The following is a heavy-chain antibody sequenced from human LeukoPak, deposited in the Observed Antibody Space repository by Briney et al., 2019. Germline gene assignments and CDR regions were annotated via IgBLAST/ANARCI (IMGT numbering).Heavy chain of an antibody. Sequence: GGSLTPSCAASGFTFSSYGMHWVRQAPPKGLEWVAFIRYDESNKYYEDSVKGRFTISRDNSKNTLYLQMNSLRAEDMGVYYCAKDLPYCSSTSCSGVALGPLDPWGQGTLVSVCS. J-gene: IGHJ5*02. D-gene: IGHD2-2*01. CDR2: IRYDESNK. CDR3: AKDLPYCSSTSCSGVALGPLDP. V-gene: IGHV3-30*02. CDR1: GFTFSSYG.